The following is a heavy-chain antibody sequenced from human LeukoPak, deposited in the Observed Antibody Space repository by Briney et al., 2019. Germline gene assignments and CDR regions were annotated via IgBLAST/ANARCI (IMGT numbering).Heavy chain of an antibody. J-gene: IGHJ6*02. Sequence: PGGSLRLSCRGSGFTFGDHAMSWVRQAPGKGLEWVGFIRSKAYRGTTEYAASVKGRFTISRDDFASIAYLQMNSLTTEDTAAYYCARGPIQLWIHNAMDVWGQGTTVTVSS. CDR1: GFTFGDHA. V-gene: IGHV3-49*04. CDR2: IRSKAYRGTT. D-gene: IGHD5-18*01. CDR3: ARGPIQLWIHNAMDV.